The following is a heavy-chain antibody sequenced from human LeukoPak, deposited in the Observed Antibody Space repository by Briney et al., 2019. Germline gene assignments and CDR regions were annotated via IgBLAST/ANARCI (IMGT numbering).Heavy chain of an antibody. CDR3: ARAEKVYYYYYMDV. CDR1: GGSISSYY. CDR2: IYTSGST. Sequence: SETLSLTCTVSGGSISSYYWSWIRQPAGKGLEWIGRIYTSGSTNYNPSLKGRVTMSVDTSKNQFSLKLSSVTAAGTAVYYCARAEKVYYYYYMDVWGKGTTVTVSS. J-gene: IGHJ6*03. V-gene: IGHV4-4*07.